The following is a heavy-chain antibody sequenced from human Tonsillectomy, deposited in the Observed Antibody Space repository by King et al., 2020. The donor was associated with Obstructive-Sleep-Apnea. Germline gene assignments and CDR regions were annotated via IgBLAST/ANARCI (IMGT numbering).Heavy chain of an antibody. D-gene: IGHD6-13*01. CDR1: GFTFSSYA. Sequence: VQLVESGGGVVQPGRSLRLSCAASGFTFSSYAMHWVRQAPGKGLEWVAVISYDGSNKYYADSVKGRFTISRDNSKNTLYLQMNSLRAEDTAVYYCARPPRIAAAGTWFDPWGQGTLVTVSS. CDR3: ARPPRIAAAGTWFDP. J-gene: IGHJ5*02. V-gene: IGHV3-30*04. CDR2: ISYDGSNK.